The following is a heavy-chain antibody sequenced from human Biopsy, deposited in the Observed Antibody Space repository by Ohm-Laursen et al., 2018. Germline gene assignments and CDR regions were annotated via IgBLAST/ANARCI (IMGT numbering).Heavy chain of an antibody. Sequence: SLRLSCSAPGFTFSRYWIHWVRQAPGKGLEWVSIIYLDGNTYYTDSVKGRFTISRDNSKNALYLQMNSLRPADTAKYYCVRGRAYWGQGTLVTVSS. CDR3: VRGRAY. J-gene: IGHJ4*02. CDR1: GFTFSRYW. V-gene: IGHV3-53*01. CDR2: IYLDGNT.